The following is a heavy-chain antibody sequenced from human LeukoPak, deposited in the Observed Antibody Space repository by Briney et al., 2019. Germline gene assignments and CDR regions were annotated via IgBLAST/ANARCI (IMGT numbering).Heavy chain of an antibody. D-gene: IGHD6-19*01. J-gene: IGHJ4*02. CDR2: IKKDGGEK. CDR3: ARISTAVAGVDY. V-gene: IGHV3-7*01. Sequence: PGGSLRLSCGASGFTFSSSWMSWVRQAPGKGLEWVANIKKDGGEKYYVASVKGRFTISRDNAKNLVYLQMDSLRVKDTAVYYCARISTAVAGVDYWGQGTLVTVSS. CDR1: GFTFSSSW.